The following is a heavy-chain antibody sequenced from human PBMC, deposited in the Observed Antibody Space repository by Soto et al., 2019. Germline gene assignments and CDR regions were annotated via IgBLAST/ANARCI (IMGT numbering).Heavy chain of an antibody. Sequence: PSETLSLTCTVSGGSIRSYYWNWIRQPPGKGLEWIGYMYYGGSTNYNPSLKSRVTVSGDPSKNTLYLQMSSLRAEDTAVYYCAKRKYCPSTTCFDYWGQGALVTVSS. D-gene: IGHD2-2*01. V-gene: IGHV4-59*12. CDR2: MYYGGST. J-gene: IGHJ4*02. CDR1: GGSIRSYY. CDR3: AKRKYCPSTTCFDY.